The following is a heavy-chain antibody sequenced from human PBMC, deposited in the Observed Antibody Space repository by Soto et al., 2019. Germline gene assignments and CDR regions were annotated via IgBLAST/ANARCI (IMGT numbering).Heavy chain of an antibody. CDR1: GYSFTSYW. Sequence: GESLKISCKGSGYSFTSYWIGWVRQMPGKGLEWMGIIYPGDSDTRYSPSFQGQVTISADKSISTAYLQWSSLKASDTAMYYCARSLITICGVDQQLYGMDVWGQGTTVTVSS. J-gene: IGHJ6*02. CDR2: IYPGDSDT. CDR3: ARSLITICGVDQQLYGMDV. D-gene: IGHD3-3*01. V-gene: IGHV5-51*01.